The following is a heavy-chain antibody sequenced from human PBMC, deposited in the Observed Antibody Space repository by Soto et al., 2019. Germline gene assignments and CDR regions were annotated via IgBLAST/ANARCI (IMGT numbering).Heavy chain of an antibody. D-gene: IGHD6-25*01. J-gene: IGHJ5*02. CDR3: AREGGSETLQPSYNWFDT. CDR2: INANNGGA. Sequence: QVQLVQSGAEVKKPGASVKVSCKASGYTFTDYHIHWVRQAPGQVLEFMGWINANNGGAGSAQQFQGRVTVTRDTSITTVYMELSNLRSDDTAVYYCAREGGSETLQPSYNWFDTWGQGTLVNVSS. V-gene: IGHV1-2*02. CDR1: GYTFTDYH.